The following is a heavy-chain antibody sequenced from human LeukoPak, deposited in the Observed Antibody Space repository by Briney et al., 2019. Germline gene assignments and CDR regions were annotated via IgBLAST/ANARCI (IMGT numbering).Heavy chain of an antibody. Sequence: TSETLSLTYTVSGASVSSGNYYWTWIRQPAGKGLEWIGRIYTSGSTNYNPSLKSRVTISIYASKNQVSLRLSSVTAADTAVYYGTRGGELMNYWGQGTLVTVSS. CDR3: TRGGELMNY. D-gene: IGHD1-26*01. V-gene: IGHV4-61*02. CDR1: GASVSSGNYY. J-gene: IGHJ4*02. CDR2: IYTSGST.